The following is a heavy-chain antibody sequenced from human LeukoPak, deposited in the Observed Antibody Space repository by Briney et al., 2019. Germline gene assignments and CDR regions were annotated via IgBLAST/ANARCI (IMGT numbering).Heavy chain of an antibody. CDR3: ARYRPHYYYGSGSHRRNWFDP. Sequence: PSETLSLTCAVYGGSFSGYYWSWIRQPPRKGLEWIGEINHSGSTNYNPSLKSRVTISVDTSKNQFSLKLSSVTAADTAVYYCARYRPHYYYGSGSHRRNWFDPWGQGTLVTVSS. CDR2: INHSGST. V-gene: IGHV4-34*01. D-gene: IGHD3-10*01. CDR1: GGSFSGYY. J-gene: IGHJ5*02.